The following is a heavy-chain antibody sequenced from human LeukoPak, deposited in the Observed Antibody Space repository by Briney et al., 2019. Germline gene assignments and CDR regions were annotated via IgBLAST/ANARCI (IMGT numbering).Heavy chain of an antibody. CDR2: IWYDGTNK. CDR3: TKSGSAWAFFQE. V-gene: IGHV3-33*06. CDR1: GFTFSNYG. Sequence: GRSLRLSCAASGFTFSNYGMHWVRQAPGKGLEWVAVIWYDGTNKFYADSVKGRFTISRDISKNTLYLQMNSLTVEDTAVYYCTKSGSAWAFFQEWGQGTLVTVSS. J-gene: IGHJ1*01. D-gene: IGHD6-19*01.